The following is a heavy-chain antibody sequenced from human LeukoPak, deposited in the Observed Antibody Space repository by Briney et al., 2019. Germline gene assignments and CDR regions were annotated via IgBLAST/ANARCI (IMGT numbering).Heavy chain of an antibody. CDR1: GGSISSGSYY. Sequence: PSETLSLTCTVSGGSISSGSYYWSWIRQPAGKGLEWIGRIYTSGSTNYNPSLKSRVTISVDTSKNQFSLKLSSVTAADTAVYYCARGRLRLGGGFDYWGQGTLVTVSS. CDR2: IYTSGST. V-gene: IGHV4-61*02. CDR3: ARGRLRLGGGFDY. D-gene: IGHD5-12*01. J-gene: IGHJ4*02.